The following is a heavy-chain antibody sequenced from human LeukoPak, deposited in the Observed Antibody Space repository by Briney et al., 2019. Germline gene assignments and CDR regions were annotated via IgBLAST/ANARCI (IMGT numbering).Heavy chain of an antibody. Sequence: PGGSLRLSCAASGFIFSNYAMSWVRQAPGKELEWVSGINNSGDRRFYADSVKGRFTISRDNSKNTLYLQMNSLRAEDTAVYYCARGWYNFDYWGQGTRVTVSS. CDR3: ARGWYNFDY. J-gene: IGHJ4*02. CDR1: GFIFSNYA. D-gene: IGHD6-19*01. CDR2: INNSGDRR. V-gene: IGHV3-23*01.